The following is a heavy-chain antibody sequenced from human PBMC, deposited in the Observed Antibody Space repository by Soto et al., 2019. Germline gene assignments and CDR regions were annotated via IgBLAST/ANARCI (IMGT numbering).Heavy chain of an antibody. D-gene: IGHD6-6*01. CDR2: IIPIFGTA. J-gene: IGHJ4*02. CDR1: GGTFSSYA. Sequence: QVQLVQSRAEVKKPGSSVKVSCKASGGTFSSYAISWVRQAPGQGLEWMGGIIPIFGTANYAQKFQGRVSMTADESTSTAYMELSSLRSEDTAVYYCARDGAKQLGSLDYWGQGTLVHVSS. CDR3: ARDGAKQLGSLDY. V-gene: IGHV1-69*12.